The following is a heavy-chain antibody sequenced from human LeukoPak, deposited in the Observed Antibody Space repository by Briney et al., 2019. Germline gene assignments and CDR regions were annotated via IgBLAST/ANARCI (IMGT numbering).Heavy chain of an antibody. CDR2: INPSSGGT. V-gene: IGHV1-2*02. CDR1: GYSFSGYY. Sequence: AASVKVSCKASGYSFSGYYVHWVRQTPGQGLEWMGWINPSSGGTYYTHNFQGRVTMTGDMSTSTAYMELSRLTPDDTAVYYCARDYIDNLDSSGYITFDYWGQGTLVTVSS. CDR3: ARDYIDNLDSSGYITFDY. J-gene: IGHJ4*01. D-gene: IGHD3-22*01.